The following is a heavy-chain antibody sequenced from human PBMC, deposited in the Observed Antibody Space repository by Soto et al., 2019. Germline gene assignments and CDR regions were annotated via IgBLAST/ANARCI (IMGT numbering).Heavy chain of an antibody. Sequence: QVQLVQSGAEVKKPGSSVKVSCKASGGTFSSYAISWVRQAPGQGLEWMGGIIPIFGTANYAQKFQGRVTITADESTSTAYMELSSLRSEDTAVYYCARGFVDCSGGNCYHVGRIILMGFDYWGQGTLVTVSS. D-gene: IGHD2-15*01. J-gene: IGHJ4*02. V-gene: IGHV1-69*01. CDR1: GGTFSSYA. CDR3: ARGFVDCSGGNCYHVGRIILMGFDY. CDR2: IIPIFGTA.